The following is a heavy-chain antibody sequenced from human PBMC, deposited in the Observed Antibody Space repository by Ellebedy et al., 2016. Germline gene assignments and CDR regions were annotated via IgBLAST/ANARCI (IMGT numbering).Heavy chain of an antibody. D-gene: IGHD1-1*01. CDR3: ASGETILNDYYYYAMDV. Sequence: ASVKVSCKVSGYTLTELSIHWVRQAPGKGLEWMGGFDPEDGETIYAQKFQGRVTITRDTSASTAYMELSSLRSEDTALYYCASGETILNDYYYYAMDVWGQGTTVTVSS. CDR2: FDPEDGET. J-gene: IGHJ6*02. V-gene: IGHV1-24*01. CDR1: GYTLTELS.